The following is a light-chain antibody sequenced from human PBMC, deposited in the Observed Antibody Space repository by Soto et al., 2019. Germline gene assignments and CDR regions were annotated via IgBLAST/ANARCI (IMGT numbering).Light chain of an antibody. V-gene: IGLV4-69*01. Sequence: QPVLTQSPSASASLGASVKLTCTLSSGHSSYAIAWHQQQPEKGPRYLMKLNSDGSHRKGDGIPDRFSGSSSGAERYLTISSLQSEDEADYYCQTWGTGIPVVFGGGTKLTVL. J-gene: IGLJ2*01. CDR3: QTWGTGIPVV. CDR1: SGHSSYA. CDR2: LNSDGSH.